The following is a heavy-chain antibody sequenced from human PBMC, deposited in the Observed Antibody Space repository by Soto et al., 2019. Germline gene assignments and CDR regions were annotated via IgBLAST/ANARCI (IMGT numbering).Heavy chain of an antibody. Sequence: PSETLSLTCTVSGGSISRSAYYWNWIRQHPGKGLEWIGYIAYTGSTYYNPSLKSRVTISADTSNNQFSLKLSSVTAADTAVYFCARSSDSSALSPPTSWGQGTLVTVSS. CDR3: ARSSDSSALSPPTS. CDR1: GGSISRSAYY. V-gene: IGHV4-31*03. J-gene: IGHJ5*02. D-gene: IGHD3-22*01. CDR2: IAYTGST.